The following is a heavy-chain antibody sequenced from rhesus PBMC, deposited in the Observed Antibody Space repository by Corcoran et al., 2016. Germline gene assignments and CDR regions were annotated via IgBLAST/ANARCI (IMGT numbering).Heavy chain of an antibody. Sequence: QVTLKESGPALVKPTPTLTLTCTFSGFSISTSGMGVGWIRQPPGKALEWLALIHWDDDKYYSTSLKSRLTISKDTSKNQVVLTMTKMDPVDTATYYCARRRGVTAPFDYWGQGVLVTVSS. V-gene: IGHV2-174*01. CDR1: GFSISTSGMG. CDR3: ARRRGVTAPFDY. J-gene: IGHJ4*01. D-gene: IGHD3-34*01. CDR2: IHWDDDK.